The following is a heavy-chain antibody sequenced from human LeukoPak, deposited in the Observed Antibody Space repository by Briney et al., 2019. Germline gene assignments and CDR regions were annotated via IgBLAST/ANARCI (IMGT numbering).Heavy chain of an antibody. CDR3: ARNMMWNIVATPFDY. D-gene: IGHD5-12*01. Sequence: SETLSLTCAVYGRSLSGYYWTWIRQPPGKGLEWIGEMNHSGSTNYNPSLKSRVTISVDTSKNQFSLKLSSVTAADTAVYYCARNMMWNIVATPFDYWGQGTLVTVSS. CDR2: MNHSGST. V-gene: IGHV4-34*01. J-gene: IGHJ4*02. CDR1: GRSLSGYY.